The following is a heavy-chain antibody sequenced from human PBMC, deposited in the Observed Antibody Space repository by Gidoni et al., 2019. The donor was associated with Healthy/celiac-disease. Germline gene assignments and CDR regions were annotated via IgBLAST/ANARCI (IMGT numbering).Heavy chain of an antibody. V-gene: IGHV3-23*01. J-gene: IGHJ4*02. Sequence: EVQLLESGGGLVQPGGSLRLSCAASGFTFSSYAMSWVRQAPGKGLEWVSAISGSGGSTYYADSVKGRFTISRDNSKNTLYLQMNSLRAEDTAVYYCAKDSNPYYYDSSGFDYWGQGTLVTVSS. CDR2: ISGSGGST. D-gene: IGHD3-22*01. CDR3: AKDSNPYYYDSSGFDY. CDR1: GFTFSSYA.